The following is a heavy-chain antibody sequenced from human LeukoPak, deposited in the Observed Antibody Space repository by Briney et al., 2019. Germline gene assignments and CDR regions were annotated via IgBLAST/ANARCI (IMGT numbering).Heavy chain of an antibody. D-gene: IGHD2/OR15-2a*01. CDR1: GFTFGKYW. V-gene: IGHV3-7*01. J-gene: IGHJ4*02. CDR3: AKEGIYLKSSLED. CDR2: IKLDGSEK. Sequence: PGGSLRLSCVASGFTFGKYWMSWVRQAPGKGLEWVANIKLDGSEKNYVDSVKGRFTISRDNTKNSLYLQMNSLRVDDTAIYYCAKEGIYLKSSLEDWGQGTPVTVSS.